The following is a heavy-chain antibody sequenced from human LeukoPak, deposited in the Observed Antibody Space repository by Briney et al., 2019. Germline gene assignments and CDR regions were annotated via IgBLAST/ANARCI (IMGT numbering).Heavy chain of an antibody. CDR2: ISYDGSNK. V-gene: IGHV3-30*01. J-gene: IGHJ4*02. CDR1: GFTFSSYA. Sequence: PGRFLRLSCAASGFTFSSYAMHWVRQAPGKGLEWVAVISYDGSNKYYADSVKGRFTISRDNSKNTLYLQMNSLRAEDTAVYYCAKQKEGCSSTSCYFGSHFDYWGQGTLVTVSS. CDR3: AKQKEGCSSTSCYFGSHFDY. D-gene: IGHD2-2*01.